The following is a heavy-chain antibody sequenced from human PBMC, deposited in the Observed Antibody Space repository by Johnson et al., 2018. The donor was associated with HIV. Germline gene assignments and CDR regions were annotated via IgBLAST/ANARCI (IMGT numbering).Heavy chain of an antibody. CDR3: TRGGDSIILATAVVI. CDR2: IRSKAYGGTT. D-gene: IGHD2-21*02. CDR1: GFTFGDYA. J-gene: IGHJ3*02. Sequence: VQLVESGGGLVQPGRSLRLSCTASGFTFGDYAMSWVRQAPGKGLEWGGFIRSKAYGGTTEYAASVKGRFTISSDDSKSIAYLQMNSLKTEDAAVYYCTRGGDSIILATAVVIWGQGTIVTVAS. V-gene: IGHV3-49*04.